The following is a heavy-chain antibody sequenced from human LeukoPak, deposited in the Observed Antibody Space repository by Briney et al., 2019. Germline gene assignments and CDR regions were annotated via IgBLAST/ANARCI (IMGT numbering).Heavy chain of an antibody. CDR3: ARDRNYYDSSGYYYIDY. CDR1: GFTFSSYS. J-gene: IGHJ4*02. V-gene: IGHV3-21*01. Sequence: GGSLRLSRAASGFTFSSYSMNWVRQAPGKGLEWVSSISSSSSYIYYADSVKGRFTISRDNAKNSLYLQMNSLRAEDTAVYYCARDRNYYDSSGYYYIDYWGQGTLVTVSS. CDR2: ISSSSSYI. D-gene: IGHD3-22*01.